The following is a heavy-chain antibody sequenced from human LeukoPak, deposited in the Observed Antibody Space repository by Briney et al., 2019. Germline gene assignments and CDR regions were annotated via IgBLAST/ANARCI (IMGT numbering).Heavy chain of an antibody. CDR1: GFTFSYSA. CDR2: ISAGGGEST. CDR3: SRTLWTYNYYFDS. Sequence: GGSLRLSCAVSGFTFSYSAMSWVRQAPGRGLECVSVISAGGGESTYYADSVKGRFTISRDDSKSTLYLQMNSLKAEDAAVYYCSRTLWTYNYYFDSWGQGTLVTVSS. D-gene: IGHD3-16*01. V-gene: IGHV3-23*01. J-gene: IGHJ4*02.